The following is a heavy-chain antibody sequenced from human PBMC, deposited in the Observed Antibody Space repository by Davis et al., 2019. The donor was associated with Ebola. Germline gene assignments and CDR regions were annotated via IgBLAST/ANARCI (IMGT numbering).Heavy chain of an antibody. D-gene: IGHD3-16*01. Sequence: GESLKISCKGSGYRFTDYWISWVRQMPGKGLEWMGRIDPSDSRVYNSPSFQGHVTISADKSISTAYLQWSSLKASDTGMYYCARGEGAPALDPWGQGTLVTVSS. CDR2: IDPSDSRV. J-gene: IGHJ5*02. V-gene: IGHV5-10-1*01. CDR3: ARGEGAPALDP. CDR1: GYRFTDYW.